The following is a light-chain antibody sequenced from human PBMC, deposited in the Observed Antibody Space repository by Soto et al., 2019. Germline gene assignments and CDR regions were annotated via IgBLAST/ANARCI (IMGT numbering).Light chain of an antibody. CDR2: DAS. CDR1: QYGSSF. Sequence: EIVLTQSPATLSINPGESSTLSCSASQYGSSFLAWYQQKAGQAPRLLIYDASRRATGIPARFSGSGSGTEFTLTINSLEPEDCALYSSQQRYSSHPTFDNGTRLDIK. J-gene: IGKJ1*01. V-gene: IGKV3-11*01. CDR3: QQRYSSHPT.